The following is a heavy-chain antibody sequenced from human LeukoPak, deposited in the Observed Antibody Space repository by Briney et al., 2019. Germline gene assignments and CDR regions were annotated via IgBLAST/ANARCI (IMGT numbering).Heavy chain of an antibody. CDR2: IRSKPNRYAT. Sequence: GGPLRLSCEASGFTFSGSGLHWVRQASGRGLEWVGRIRSKPNRYATAYAASVKGRFTISRDDSKNTAYLQMNSLKTEDTAVYYCTRLDEAVFNGFDIWGQGTMVTVSS. CDR3: TRLDEAVFNGFDI. CDR1: GFTFSGSG. V-gene: IGHV3-73*01. J-gene: IGHJ3*02. D-gene: IGHD6-19*01.